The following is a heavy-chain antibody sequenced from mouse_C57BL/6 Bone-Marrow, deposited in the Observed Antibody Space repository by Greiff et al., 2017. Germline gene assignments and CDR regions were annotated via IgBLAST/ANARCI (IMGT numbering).Heavy chain of an antibody. CDR2: FDPANGNT. V-gene: IGHV14-3*02. J-gene: IGHJ2*01. D-gene: IGHD1-1*01. CDR1: GFNIKDTY. CDR3: ARDCSSLDD. Sequence: EVQLQQSGAELVKPGASVKLSCTASGFNIKDTYMHWVKQRPEQGLEWIGRFDPANGNTKYDPKFQGKATITATTSSTTAYLQLSSLTSEDTAVYFCARDCSSLDDWGQGTTLTVSA.